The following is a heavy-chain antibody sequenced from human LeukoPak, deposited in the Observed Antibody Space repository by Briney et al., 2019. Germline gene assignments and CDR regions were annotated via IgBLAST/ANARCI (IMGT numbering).Heavy chain of an antibody. CDR2: IYPDDPDT. CDR1: GYSFTNYW. Sequence: GESLKISCKGFGYSFTNYWIGWVRQMPGKGLEWLGIIYPDDPDTRYSLSFQGQVTISADKSISTANLQWSSLKASDTAMYYCTRQATGGSYDYWGQGTLVTVSS. J-gene: IGHJ4*02. D-gene: IGHD1-26*01. CDR3: TRQATGGSYDY. V-gene: IGHV5-51*01.